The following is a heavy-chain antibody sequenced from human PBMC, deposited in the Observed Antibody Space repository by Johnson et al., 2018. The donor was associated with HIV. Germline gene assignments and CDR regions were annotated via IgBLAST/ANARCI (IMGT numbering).Heavy chain of an antibody. Sequence: VQLVESGGGLVQPGGSLRLSCAASGFTFSTYWMHWVRQPPGKGLVWVSRINTDGSATTYADSVRGRFTISRDNAKNTLYLQMNSLRAEDTAVYSCARGRSSSSTAAFDIWGQGTMVTVSS. CDR3: ARGRSSSSTAAFDI. J-gene: IGHJ3*02. V-gene: IGHV3-74*02. CDR1: GFTFSTYW. CDR2: INTDGSAT. D-gene: IGHD6-6*01.